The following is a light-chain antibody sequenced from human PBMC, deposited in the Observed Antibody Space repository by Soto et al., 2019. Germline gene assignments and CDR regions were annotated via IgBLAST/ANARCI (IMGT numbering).Light chain of an antibody. CDR1: QYINTR. V-gene: IGKV3-11*01. Sequence: IVLTQSPATLSSFPGDRVTLSCRASQYINTRLAWYQHRPGQAPRLLIYQTSIRAALIPARFSASGSGTDFALTIIYVQPEYLSLYYYHQRQGWPQTFGQWTKVYIK. CDR3: HQRQGWPQT. J-gene: IGKJ1*01. CDR2: QTS.